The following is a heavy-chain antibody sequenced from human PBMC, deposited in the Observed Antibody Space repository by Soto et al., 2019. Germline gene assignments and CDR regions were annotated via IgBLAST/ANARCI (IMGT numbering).Heavy chain of an antibody. CDR3: ARDLERSIGQYYKNWFDP. V-gene: IGHV1-46*01. J-gene: IGHJ5*02. CDR1: GYIFTSYY. Sequence: QVQLVQSGAEVKKPGASVKVSCKASGYIFTSYYMHWVRRAPGQGLEWMGIINPSGGGTTYAQKFQGRVTMSRYTSTSTVYTELSSLSSEDTAVYYCARDLERSIGQYYKNWFDPWGQGTLVTVSS. D-gene: IGHD3-22*01. CDR2: INPSGGGT.